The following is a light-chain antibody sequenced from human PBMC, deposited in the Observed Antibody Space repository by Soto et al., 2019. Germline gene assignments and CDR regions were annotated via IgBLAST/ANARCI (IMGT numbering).Light chain of an antibody. V-gene: IGLV2-14*01. CDR3: SSYTSSSTLV. CDR2: DVS. CDR1: GSDVGGYNY. J-gene: IGLJ2*01. Sequence: QSALTQPASVSGSPGQSITISCTGTGSDVGGYNYVSWYQQHPGEGPKLIIYDVSNRPSGVSNRFSGSKSDNTASLTISGLQADDEADYYCSSYTSSSTLVFGGGTKLTVL.